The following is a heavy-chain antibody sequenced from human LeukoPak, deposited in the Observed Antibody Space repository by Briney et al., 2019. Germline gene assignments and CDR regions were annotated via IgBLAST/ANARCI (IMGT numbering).Heavy chain of an antibody. D-gene: IGHD4-17*01. CDR1: GYTFTSYG. Sequence: GASVKVSCKTSGYTFTSYGISWVRQAPGQGLEWMGWIITYSGNTYYSQKLQGRVTMTTDTSTSTAYMELRSLRSDDTAVYYCAKTTVTSEEYYYYYMDVWGKGTTVTVSS. J-gene: IGHJ6*03. V-gene: IGHV1-18*01. CDR2: IITYSGNT. CDR3: AKTTVTSEEYYYYYMDV.